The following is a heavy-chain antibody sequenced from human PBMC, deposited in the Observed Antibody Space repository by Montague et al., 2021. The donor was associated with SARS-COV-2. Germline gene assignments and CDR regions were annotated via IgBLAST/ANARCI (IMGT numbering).Heavy chain of an antibody. D-gene: IGHD1-1*01. CDR1: GASISSSSYN. J-gene: IGHJ4*02. Sequence: SETLSLTCTVSGASISSSSYNWGWIRQPPGKGLEWIGSVHYSGRPXYNPSLKSRVTIYVDTSKNQFSLTLSSVTAADTAVFYCTRHVHMTLPEPSPGFDYWGQGTLVTVSS. CDR2: VHYSGRP. CDR3: TRHVHMTLPEPSPGFDY. V-gene: IGHV4-39*01.